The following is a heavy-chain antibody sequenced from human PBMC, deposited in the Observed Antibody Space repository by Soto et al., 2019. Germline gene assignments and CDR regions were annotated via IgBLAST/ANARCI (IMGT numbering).Heavy chain of an antibody. V-gene: IGHV1-69*13. J-gene: IGHJ4*02. CDR2: IIPIFGTA. D-gene: IGHD3-3*01. CDR1: GGTFSSYA. Sequence: EASVKVSCKASGGTFSSYAISWVRQAPGQGLEWMGGIIPIFGTANYAQKFQGRVTITADESTSTAYMELSSLRSEDTAVYYCARRSALNLGPMDYWGQGTLVTVSS. CDR3: ARRSALNLGPMDY.